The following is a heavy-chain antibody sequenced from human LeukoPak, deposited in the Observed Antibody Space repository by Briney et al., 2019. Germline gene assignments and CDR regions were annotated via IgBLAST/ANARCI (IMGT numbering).Heavy chain of an antibody. CDR1: GFTVSSNY. CDR2: IYSGGST. D-gene: IGHD6-19*01. CDR3: ANRYIAVAGTVFDY. Sequence: GGSLRLSCAASGFTVSSNYMSWVRQAPGKGLEWVSVIYSGGSTYYADSVKGRFTISRDNSKNTLYLQMNSLRAEDTAVYYCANRYIAVAGTVFDYWGQGTLVTASS. J-gene: IGHJ4*02. V-gene: IGHV3-66*02.